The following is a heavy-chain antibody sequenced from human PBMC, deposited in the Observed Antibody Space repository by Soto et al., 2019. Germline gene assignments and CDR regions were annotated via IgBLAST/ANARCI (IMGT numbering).Heavy chain of an antibody. V-gene: IGHV1-69*01. CDR2: IIPILGTA. J-gene: IGHJ6*02. CDR3: ARSQGGSSSLDIYYYYYYGMDV. CDR1: GGTFSSYA. Sequence: QVQLVQSGAEVKKPGSSVKVSCKAPGGTFSSYAISRVRQAPGQGLEWMGGIIPILGTAKYAQQFQGRVTITADESTSTGYMELSSLRSEDTAVYYCARSQGGSSSLDIYYYYYYGMDVWGQGTTVTVSS. D-gene: IGHD2-15*01.